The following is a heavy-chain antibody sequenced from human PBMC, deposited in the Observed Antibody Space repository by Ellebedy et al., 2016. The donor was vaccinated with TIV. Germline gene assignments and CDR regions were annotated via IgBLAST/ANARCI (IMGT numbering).Heavy chain of an antibody. D-gene: IGHD1-26*01. CDR3: VCEGGKLAFDI. Sequence: GGSLRLXXAASGFTFSSYAMHWVRQAPGKGLEWVAVISYDGSNKYYADSVKGRFTISRDNSKNTLYLQMNSLRAEDTAVYYCVCEGGKLAFDIWGQGTMVTVSS. V-gene: IGHV3-30-3*01. CDR1: GFTFSSYA. J-gene: IGHJ3*02. CDR2: ISYDGSNK.